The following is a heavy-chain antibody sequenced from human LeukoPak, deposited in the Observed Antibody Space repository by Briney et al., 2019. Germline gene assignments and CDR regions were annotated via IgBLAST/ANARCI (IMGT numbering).Heavy chain of an antibody. CDR2: KSYDGSNK. CDR3: AKDPGYGSGSYYYFDY. V-gene: IGHV3-30*18. Sequence: SGGSLRLSCAASGFTFSSYGMHWVRQAPGKGLGCVAVKSYDGSNKYYADSVRGRFTISRDNSKNTLYLQMNSLRAEDTAVYYCAKDPGYGSGSYYYFDYWGQGTLVTVSS. J-gene: IGHJ4*02. CDR1: GFTFSSYG. D-gene: IGHD3-10*01.